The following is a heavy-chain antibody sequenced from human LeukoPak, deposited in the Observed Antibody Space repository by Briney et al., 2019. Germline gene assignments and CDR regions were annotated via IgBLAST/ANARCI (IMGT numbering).Heavy chain of an antibody. CDR3: AKDPPSIAAADSGFDY. V-gene: IGHV3-23*01. CDR2: ISGSGGST. D-gene: IGHD6-13*01. CDR1: GFTFSSYA. J-gene: IGHJ4*02. Sequence: PSGGSLRLSCAASGFTFSSYAMSWVRQAPGKGLEWVSAISGSGGSTYYADSVKGRFTISRDNSKNTLYLQMNSLRAEGTAVYYCAKDPPSIAAADSGFDYWGQGTLVTVSS.